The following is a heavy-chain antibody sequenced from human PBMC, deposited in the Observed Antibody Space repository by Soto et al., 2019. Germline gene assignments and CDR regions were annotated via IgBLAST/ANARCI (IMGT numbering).Heavy chain of an antibody. CDR3: ARDRGGYGPPDV. CDR1: GFSFSDSY. J-gene: IGHJ6*02. CDR2: ISGSSCYT. D-gene: IGHD3-10*01. Sequence: QVQLVESGGGLVKPGGSLRLSCAASGFSFSDSYMSWVRQAPGKGLEWVAYISGSSCYTGYADSVKCRFTISRDNAKNSLYLQMNSQRVEVTAVYYCARDRGGYGPPDVWGQGTTVTVSS. V-gene: IGHV3-11*06.